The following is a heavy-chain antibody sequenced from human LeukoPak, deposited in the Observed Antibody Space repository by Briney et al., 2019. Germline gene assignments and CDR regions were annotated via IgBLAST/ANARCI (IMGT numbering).Heavy chain of an antibody. V-gene: IGHV4-31*03. Sequence: SQTLSLTCTVSGGSISSGGYYWSWIRQHPGKGLEWIGYIYYSGSTYYNPSLKSRVTISVDTSKNQFSLKLSSVTAADTAVYYCARGGRYGDNPLLDYWGQGTLVTVSS. CDR3: ARGGRYGDNPLLDY. CDR1: GGSISSGGYY. D-gene: IGHD4-17*01. CDR2: IYYSGST. J-gene: IGHJ4*02.